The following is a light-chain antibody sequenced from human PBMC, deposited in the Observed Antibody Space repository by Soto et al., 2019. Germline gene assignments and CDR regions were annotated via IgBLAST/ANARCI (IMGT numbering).Light chain of an antibody. Sequence: IVLTQSPATLSLSPGERATLSCRASQSVSSSFAWYQQKPGQAPRLLIYDASNRTTSIPARISGSGSGTDFTLTISSLEPEDFAVYYCQQRSDWPITFGQGTRLEI. CDR1: QSVSSS. CDR2: DAS. CDR3: QQRSDWPIT. J-gene: IGKJ5*01. V-gene: IGKV3-11*01.